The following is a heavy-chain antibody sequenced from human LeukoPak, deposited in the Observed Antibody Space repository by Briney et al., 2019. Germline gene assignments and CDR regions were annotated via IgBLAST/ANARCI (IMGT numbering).Heavy chain of an antibody. V-gene: IGHV3-23*01. CDR1: GFTFSSYA. J-gene: IGHJ4*02. D-gene: IGHD3-10*01. CDR3: AKKFFGTGPAPFDY. CDR2: ISYNGVYT. Sequence: PGGSLRLSCAASGFTFSSYAMSWVRQAPGKGLEWVSTISYNGVYTFHADSVKGRFTISRDNSKNTLYLQMNSPRAEDTALYYCAKKFFGTGPAPFDYWGRGTLVTVSS.